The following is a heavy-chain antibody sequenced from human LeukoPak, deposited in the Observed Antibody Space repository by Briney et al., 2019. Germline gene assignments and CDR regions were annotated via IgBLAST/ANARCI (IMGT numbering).Heavy chain of an antibody. D-gene: IGHD2-2*01. CDR1: GFTFSDHW. CDR2: ISSSGSTI. Sequence: GGYLRLSCTTSGFTFSDHWMSWIRQAPGKGLEWVSYISSSGSTIYYADSVKGRFTISRDNAKNSLYLQMNSLRAEDTAVYYCASSRWYQPGGIDYWGQGTLVTVSS. J-gene: IGHJ4*02. V-gene: IGHV3-11*01. CDR3: ASSRWYQPGGIDY.